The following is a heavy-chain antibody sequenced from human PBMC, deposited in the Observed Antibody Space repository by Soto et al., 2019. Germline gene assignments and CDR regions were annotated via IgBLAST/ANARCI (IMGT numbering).Heavy chain of an antibody. D-gene: IGHD3-16*02. CDR1: GFTFGDFT. CDR2: ISGNSGSI. V-gene: IGHV3-9*01. CDR3: VKAIWASYRLFDY. Sequence: GGSLRLSCAASGFTFGDFTIHWVRQAPGKGLEWVSGISGNSGSIAYADSVKGRFTISRDNAKNSLYLQMNSLRVEDTALYYCVKAIWASYRLFDYWGQGTLVTVSS. J-gene: IGHJ4*02.